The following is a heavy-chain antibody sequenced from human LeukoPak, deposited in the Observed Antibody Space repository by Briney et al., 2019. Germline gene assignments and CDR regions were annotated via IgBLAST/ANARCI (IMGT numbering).Heavy chain of an antibody. CDR1: GFTFSRYW. CDR2: INSDGSST. V-gene: IGHV3-74*01. Sequence: GGSLRLSCAASGFTFSRYWVHWVRQAPGKGLVWVSRINSDGSSTSYADSVKGRFTISRDNAKNTLYLQMNSLRAEDTAVYYCVRDNSGYYYYYYYMDVWGKGTTVTVSS. J-gene: IGHJ6*03. D-gene: IGHD3-22*01. CDR3: VRDNSGYYYYYYYMDV.